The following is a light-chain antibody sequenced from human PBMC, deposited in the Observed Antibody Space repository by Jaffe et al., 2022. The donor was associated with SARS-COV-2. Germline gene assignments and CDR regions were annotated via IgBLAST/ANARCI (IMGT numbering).Light chain of an antibody. J-gene: IGLJ3*02. CDR1: NSDVGAYNY. CDR2: DVI. CDR3: SSYTSSSTRV. Sequence: QSALTQPASVSGSPGQSITISCTGTNSDVGAYNYVSWYQQHPGKAPKLLIYDVINRPSGVSNRFSGSKSGNTASLTISGLQAEDEADYYCSSYTSSSTRVFGGGTKLTVL. V-gene: IGLV2-14*03.